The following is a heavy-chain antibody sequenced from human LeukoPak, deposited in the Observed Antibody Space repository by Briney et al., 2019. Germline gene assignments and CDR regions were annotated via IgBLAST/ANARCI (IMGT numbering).Heavy chain of an antibody. CDR3: AKDGYCSGGSCYVGPFDY. CDR1: GFTVSSNY. V-gene: IGHV3-53*01. D-gene: IGHD2-15*01. CDR2: IYSGGST. Sequence: SGGSLRLSCAASGFTVSSNYMSWVRQAPGKGLEWVSVIYSGGSTYYADSVKGRFTISRDNSKNTLYLQMNSLRAEDTAVYYCAKDGYCSGGSCYVGPFDYWGQGTLVTVSS. J-gene: IGHJ4*02.